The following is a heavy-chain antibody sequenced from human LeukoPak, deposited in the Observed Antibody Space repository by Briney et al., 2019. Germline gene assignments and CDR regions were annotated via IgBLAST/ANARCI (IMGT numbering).Heavy chain of an antibody. CDR1: GGSISGYY. CDR2: IHHMGGT. D-gene: IGHD1-14*01. J-gene: IGHJ5*02. V-gene: IGHV4-59*01. CDR3: AREGTGMWHWFDP. Sequence: SETLSLTCTISGGSISGYYWSWIRQPPGKGLQWIGYIHHMGGTNYNPSLESRVTISVDTSTNQFSLKLKSVTAADTAVYYCAREGTGMWHWFDPWGQGTLVTVSS.